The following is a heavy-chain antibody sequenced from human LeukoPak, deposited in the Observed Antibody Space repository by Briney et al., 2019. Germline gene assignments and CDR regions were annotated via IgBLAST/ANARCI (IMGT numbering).Heavy chain of an antibody. J-gene: IGHJ4*02. Sequence: SETLSLTCTVSGGSISSYYWSWIRQPPGKGLEWIGYIYYSGSTNYNPSLKSRVTISVDTSKNQFSLKLSSVTAADTAVYYCASSVEWPGAPFDYWGQGTLVTVSS. CDR3: ASSVEWPGAPFDY. CDR2: IYYSGST. CDR1: GGSISSYY. D-gene: IGHD2-8*01. V-gene: IGHV4-59*01.